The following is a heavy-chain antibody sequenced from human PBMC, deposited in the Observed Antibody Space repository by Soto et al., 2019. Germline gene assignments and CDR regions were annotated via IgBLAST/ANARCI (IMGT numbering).Heavy chain of an antibody. CDR1: GYTFTSYA. V-gene: IGHV1-3*01. CDR2: INAGNGNT. D-gene: IGHD6-19*01. J-gene: IGHJ5*02. CDR3: ATGGIAVASWFDP. Sequence: GASVKVSCKASGYTFTSYAMHWVRQAPGQRLEWMGWINAGNGNTKYSQKFQGRVTITRDTSASTAYMELSSLRSEDTAVYYCATGGIAVASWFDPWGQGPLVTVSS.